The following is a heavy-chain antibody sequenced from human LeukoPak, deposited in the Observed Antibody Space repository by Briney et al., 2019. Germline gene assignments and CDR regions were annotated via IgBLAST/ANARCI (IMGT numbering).Heavy chain of an antibody. CDR1: GGSISSYY. J-gene: IGHJ6*03. Sequence: SETLSLTCTVSGGSISSYYWSWIRQPAGKGLEWIGRIYTSGSTNYNPSLKSRVTMSVDTSKNQFSLKLSSVTAADTAVYYCARDDEYSSSSGYYYYYMDVWGKGTTVTVSS. V-gene: IGHV4-4*07. D-gene: IGHD6-6*01. CDR2: IYTSGST. CDR3: ARDDEYSSSSGYYYYYMDV.